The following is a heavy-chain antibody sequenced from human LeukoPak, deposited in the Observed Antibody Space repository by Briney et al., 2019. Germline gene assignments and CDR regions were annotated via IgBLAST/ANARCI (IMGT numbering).Heavy chain of an antibody. D-gene: IGHD2-2*01. CDR2: INPNSGGT. J-gene: IGHJ4*02. V-gene: IGHV1-2*02. CDR3: ARDHCSSTSCYEAPGY. CDR1: GYTFTGYY. Sequence: ASVKVSCKASGYTFTGYYMHWVRQAPGQGLEWMGWINPNSGGTNYAQKFQGRVTMTRDTSISIAYMELSRLRSDDTAVYYCARDHCSSTSCYEAPGYWGQGTLVTVSS.